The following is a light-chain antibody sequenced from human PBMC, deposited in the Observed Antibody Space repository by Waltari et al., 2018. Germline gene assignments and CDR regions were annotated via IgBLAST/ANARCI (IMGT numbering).Light chain of an antibody. CDR2: DAD. Sequence: QAVLTKPHSVSEAPRKRVPLSCCGSSSNSGNNAVKGYQQHPGKAPKLLIYDADLLPSGFSYRFSPSKSGTSASLAISGLRSEDEADSSCAAWADTLTGWLFRGATQLTVL. V-gene: IGLV1-36*01. J-gene: IGLJ3*02. CDR3: AAWADTLTGWL. CDR1: SSNSGNNA.